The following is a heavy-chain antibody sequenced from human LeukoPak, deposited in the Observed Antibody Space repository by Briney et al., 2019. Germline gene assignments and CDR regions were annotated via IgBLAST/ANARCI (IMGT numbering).Heavy chain of an antibody. CDR3: ATDFGSIAVAGTFDS. CDR2: IYYSGST. D-gene: IGHD6-13*01. CDR1: GGSFSGYY. J-gene: IGHJ4*02. Sequence: SETLSLTCAVYGGSFSGYYWSWIRQPPGKGLEWIGSIYYSGSTYYNPSLKSRVTMSVDTSKNQFSLKLSSVTAADTAVYYCATDFGSIAVAGTFDSWGQGTLVTVSS. V-gene: IGHV4-34*01.